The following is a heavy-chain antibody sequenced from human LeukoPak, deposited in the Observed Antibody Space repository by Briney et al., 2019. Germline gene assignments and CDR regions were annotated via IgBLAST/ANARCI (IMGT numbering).Heavy chain of an antibody. CDR1: GFTFHKYW. CDR2: IKEDGSEK. V-gene: IGHV3-7*01. J-gene: IGHJ6*02. D-gene: IGHD3-3*01. Sequence: GGSLRLSCVASGFTFHKYWMVWVRQAPGKGLEWVANIKEDGSEKYYLDSVEGRFSISRDNAQNSFYVHMTNLRVEDTGVYYCARRGATISGVVTYHDNGLDVWGQGTSVTVSS. CDR3: ARRGATISGVVTYHDNGLDV.